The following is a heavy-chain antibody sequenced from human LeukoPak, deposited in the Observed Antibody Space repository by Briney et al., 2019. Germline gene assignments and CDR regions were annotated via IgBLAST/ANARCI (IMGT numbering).Heavy chain of an antibody. CDR1: GGSFSGYY. CDR2: INHSGRT. J-gene: IGHJ4*02. D-gene: IGHD3-10*01. Sequence: NPSETLSLTCAVYGGSFSGYYWGWIPQPPGKGLEWSGEINHSGRTNYNPSLTSRLAITVDTPKNQFSLKLSSVTAADTAVYYCARPGITSIDYWGQGTLVTVSS. CDR3: ARPGITSIDY. V-gene: IGHV4-34*01.